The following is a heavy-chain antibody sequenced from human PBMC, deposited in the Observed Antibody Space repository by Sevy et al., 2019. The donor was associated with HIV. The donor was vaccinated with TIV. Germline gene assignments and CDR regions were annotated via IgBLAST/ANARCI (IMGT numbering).Heavy chain of an antibody. V-gene: IGHV3-33*01. CDR2: IWDNGSKK. D-gene: IGHD2-8*01. J-gene: IGHJ4*02. Sequence: GESLKISCAASGFTFRSYGMHWVRQPPGKGLEWVAVIWDNGSKKYYADSVKGRFTISRDNSKNTLYLQMNSLRAEDTAVYYCARGGYCTNNVCYGSIDYWGRGTLVTVSS. CDR3: ARGGYCTNNVCYGSIDY. CDR1: GFTFRSYG.